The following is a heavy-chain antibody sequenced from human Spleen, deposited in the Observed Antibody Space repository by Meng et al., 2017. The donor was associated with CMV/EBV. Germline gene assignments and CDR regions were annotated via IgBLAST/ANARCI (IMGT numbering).Heavy chain of an antibody. CDR3: AREMYDFWSGSRLVGY. CDR2: ISYDGSNK. Sequence: FTFSSYAMHWVRQAPGKGLEWVAVISYDGSNKYYADSVKSRFTISRDNSKNTLYLQMNSLRAEDTAVYYCAREMYDFWSGSRLVGYWGQGTLVTVSS. D-gene: IGHD3-3*01. J-gene: IGHJ4*02. CDR1: FTFSSYA. V-gene: IGHV3-30*04.